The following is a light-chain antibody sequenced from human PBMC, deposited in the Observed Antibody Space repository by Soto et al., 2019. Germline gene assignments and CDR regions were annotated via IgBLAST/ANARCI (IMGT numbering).Light chain of an antibody. CDR1: QSVSSSY. CDR3: QPYGSSPT. J-gene: IGKJ1*01. Sequence: EIALTQSIGTLSLSPGERYTTLGMASQSVSSSYLAWYQQRPGQNPRLLIYGESSRATGIQDRFSGSGSGTDFTLTISRLEPEDFVVYYCQPYGSSPTFGQWPKL. V-gene: IGKV3-20*01. CDR2: GES.